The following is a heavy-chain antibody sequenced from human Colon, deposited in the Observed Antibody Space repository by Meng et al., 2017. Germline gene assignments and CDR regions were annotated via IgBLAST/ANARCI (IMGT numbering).Heavy chain of an antibody. CDR1: GFTFSSYG. V-gene: IGHV3-33*01. D-gene: IGHD6-13*01. CDR2: IWYDGSNK. Sequence: VQRVESGGGVVQPGRSLSLSCAASGFTFSSYGMHWVRQAPGKGLEWVAVIWYDGSNKYYADSVKGRFTISRDNSKNTLYLQMNSLRPDDTAVYYCVRGGQQLAHYWGQGTLVTVSS. CDR3: VRGGQQLAHY. J-gene: IGHJ4*02.